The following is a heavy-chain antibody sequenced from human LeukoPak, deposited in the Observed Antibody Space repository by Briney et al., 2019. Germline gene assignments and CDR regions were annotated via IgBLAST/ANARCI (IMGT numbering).Heavy chain of an antibody. V-gene: IGHV4-34*01. Sequence: PSETLSLTCAVYGGSFSGYYWSWIRQPPGKGLEWIGEINHSGSTNYNPSLKSRVTISVDTSKNQFSLKLSSVTAADTAVYYCARAVQHLAYFDYWGQGTLVTVSS. D-gene: IGHD6-13*01. CDR2: INHSGST. J-gene: IGHJ4*02. CDR3: ARAVQHLAYFDY. CDR1: GGSFSGYY.